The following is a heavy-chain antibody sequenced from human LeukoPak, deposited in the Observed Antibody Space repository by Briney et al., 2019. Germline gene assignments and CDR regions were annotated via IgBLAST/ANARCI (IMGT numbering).Heavy chain of an antibody. CDR3: AKDKGDSSSPVFDY. V-gene: IGHV3-43*02. Sequence: GGSLRLSCAASGFTFDDYAMHWVRQAPGKGLEWVSLISGDGGSTYYADSVKGRFTISRDNSKNSLYLQMNSLRTEDTALYYCAKDKGDSSSPVFDYWGQGTLVTVSS. CDR2: ISGDGGST. CDR1: GFTFDDYA. D-gene: IGHD6-6*01. J-gene: IGHJ4*02.